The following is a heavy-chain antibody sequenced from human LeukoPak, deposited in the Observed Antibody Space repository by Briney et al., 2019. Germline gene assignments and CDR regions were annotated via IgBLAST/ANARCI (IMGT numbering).Heavy chain of an antibody. CDR3: ARAGGYSGYASN. D-gene: IGHD5-12*01. CDR1: GGSISSYY. Sequence: SETLSLTCTVSGGSISSYYWTWIRQPPGKGLEWIGYIYYSGTTYYNPSLKSRVTIDTSKNKFSLNLTSVNVADTAVYYCARAGGYSGYASNWGQGTLVTVSS. CDR2: IYYSGTT. V-gene: IGHV4-59*01. J-gene: IGHJ4*02.